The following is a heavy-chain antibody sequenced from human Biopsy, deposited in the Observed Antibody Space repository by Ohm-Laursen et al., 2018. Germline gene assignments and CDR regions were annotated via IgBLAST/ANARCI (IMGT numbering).Heavy chain of an antibody. CDR2: IFNSANT. CDR3: ARGDYFDSNGYFWFDP. D-gene: IGHD3-22*01. Sequence: TLSLTCPVSGGSISSGGSYWSWIRQRPGKGLEWIGHIFNSANTYYNPSLKNLITISGDTSKNQFSLKLNSVTAADTAVYYCARGDYFDSNGYFWFDPWGQGTLVTVSS. CDR1: GGSISSGGSY. V-gene: IGHV4-31*01. J-gene: IGHJ5*02.